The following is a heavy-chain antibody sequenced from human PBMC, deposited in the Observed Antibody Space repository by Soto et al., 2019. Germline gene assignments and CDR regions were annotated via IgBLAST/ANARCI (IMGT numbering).Heavy chain of an antibody. V-gene: IGHV1-18*01. CDR3: AMVDVYVTPSPQDV. CDR1: GYTFTRYG. CDR2: INTYNGNT. J-gene: IGHJ6*02. Sequence: QVQLVQSGAEVKNPGASVKVSCKASGYTFTRYGIGWARQAPGQGLEWMGWINTYNGNTNYAQNVQGRVTLTTDTSTSTAYMDLRSLRSNDTAISSCAMVDVYVTPSPQDVWGQGTTVIVSS. D-gene: IGHD3-16*01.